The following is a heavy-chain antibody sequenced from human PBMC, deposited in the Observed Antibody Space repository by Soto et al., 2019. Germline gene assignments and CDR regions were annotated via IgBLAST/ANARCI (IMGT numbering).Heavy chain of an antibody. CDR3: ARGDWFDP. CDR2: IYYSGST. Sequence: PAETLSLTCPVSGGAISSYYWSWIRQPPGKGLEWIGYIYYSGSTNYNPSLKSRVTISVDTSKNQFSLKLSSVTAADTAVYYCARGDWFDPWGQGTLVTVSS. J-gene: IGHJ5*02. V-gene: IGHV4-59*01. CDR1: GGAISSYY.